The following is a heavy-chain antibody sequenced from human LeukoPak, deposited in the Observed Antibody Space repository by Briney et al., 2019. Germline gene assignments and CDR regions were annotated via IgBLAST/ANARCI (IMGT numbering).Heavy chain of an antibody. V-gene: IGHV3-23*01. D-gene: IGHD3-10*01. J-gene: IGHJ5*02. CDR1: GFTFSSYA. CDR2: ISGSGGST. CDR3: AKEGALLLWFGEMYNWFDP. Sequence: GGSLRLSCAASGFTFSSYAMSWVRQAPGRGLEWVSAISGSGGSTYYADSVKGRFTISRDNSKNTLYLQMNSLRAEDTAVYYWAKEGALLLWFGEMYNWFDPWGQGTLVTVSS.